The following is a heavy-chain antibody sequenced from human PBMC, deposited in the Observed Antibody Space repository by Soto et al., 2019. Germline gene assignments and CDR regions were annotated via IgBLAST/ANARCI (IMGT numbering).Heavy chain of an antibody. J-gene: IGHJ1*01. CDR1: GGSISSYY. Sequence: TSETLSLTCTVSGGSISSYYWSWIRQPPGKGLEWIGYIYYSGSTNYNPSLKSRVTISVDTSKNQFSLKLSSVTAADTAVYYCARAAAGTFQHWGQGTLVTVSS. D-gene: IGHD6-13*01. CDR3: ARAAAGTFQH. V-gene: IGHV4-59*01. CDR2: IYYSGST.